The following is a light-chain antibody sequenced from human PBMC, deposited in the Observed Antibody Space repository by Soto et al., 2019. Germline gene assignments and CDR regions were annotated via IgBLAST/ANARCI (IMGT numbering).Light chain of an antibody. J-gene: IGKJ1*01. Sequence: EIVLTQSPGTLSLSPGERGTLSCRASQRVSSGYLAWYQQKPGQAPRLLIYDASSRATGIPDRFSGSGSGTDFTLTISRLEPEDVAVYYCQQYGSAPRTFGQGTKVEIK. CDR1: QRVSSGY. CDR3: QQYGSAPRT. CDR2: DAS. V-gene: IGKV3-20*01.